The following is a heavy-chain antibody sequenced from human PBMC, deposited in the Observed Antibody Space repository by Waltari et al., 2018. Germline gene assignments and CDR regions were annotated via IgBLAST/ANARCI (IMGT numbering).Heavy chain of an antibody. J-gene: IGHJ6*02. D-gene: IGHD4-17*01. CDR2: INTKNGHP. Sequence: QVQLAQSGSELKEPGASVKVSCRTSGYTFTDYTINLVRQAPGQGLEWMGWINTKNGHPTYVQGFTGRFVFSLDTSVSTTYLQITGLKAEDTAVYFCARALLGLTNRLDVWGQGTTVTISS. CDR1: GYTFTDYT. CDR3: ARALLGLTNRLDV. V-gene: IGHV7-4-1*02.